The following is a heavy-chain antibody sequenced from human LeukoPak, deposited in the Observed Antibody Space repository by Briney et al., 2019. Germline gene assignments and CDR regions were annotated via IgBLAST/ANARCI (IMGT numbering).Heavy chain of an antibody. Sequence: GSLRLSCAASGFTFSSYWMHWVRQAPGKGLEWIGEINHSGSTNYNPSLKSRVTISVDTSKNQFSLKLSSVTAADTAVYYCARTSGGAPGAKRPFDYWGQGTLVTVSS. V-gene: IGHV4-34*01. CDR2: INHSGST. J-gene: IGHJ4*02. D-gene: IGHD1-26*01. CDR1: GFTFSSYW. CDR3: ARTSGGAPGAKRPFDY.